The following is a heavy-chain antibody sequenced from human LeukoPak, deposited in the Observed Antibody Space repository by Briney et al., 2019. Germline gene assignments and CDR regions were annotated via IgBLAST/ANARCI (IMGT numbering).Heavy chain of an antibody. J-gene: IGHJ4*02. Sequence: SETLSLTCTVSGGSISSSSYYWGWIRQPPGKGLEWIGSIYYSGSTYYNPSLKSRVTISVDTSKNQFSLKLSSVTAADTAVYYCGRDPPTTVSFDYWGQGTLVTVSS. CDR3: GRDPPTTVSFDY. CDR2: IYYSGST. V-gene: IGHV4-39*07. D-gene: IGHD4-17*01. CDR1: GGSISSSSYY.